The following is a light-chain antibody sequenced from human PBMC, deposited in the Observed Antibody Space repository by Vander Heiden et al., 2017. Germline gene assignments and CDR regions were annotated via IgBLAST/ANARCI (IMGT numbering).Light chain of an antibody. CDR2: KAS. Sequence: DIKMTQSPSTLSASVGDRVAITCRASQPINYYLAWYQQKPGKAPKVLIYKASSLESGLPSRFSGSGSGTEFTLTINSLQPDDFATYYCQQFHSFPVTFGQGTKVEIK. CDR3: QQFHSFPVT. CDR1: QPINYY. V-gene: IGKV1-5*03. J-gene: IGKJ1*01.